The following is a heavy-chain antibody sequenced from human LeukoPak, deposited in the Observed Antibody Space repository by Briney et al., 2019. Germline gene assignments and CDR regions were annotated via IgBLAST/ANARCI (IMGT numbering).Heavy chain of an antibody. Sequence: GGSLRLSCAASGFTFSSYGMHWVRQAPGKGLEWVSSISSSSSYIYYADSVKGRFTISRDNAKNSLYLQMNSLRAEDTALYYCARGGGSSWYDWANYWGQGTLVTVSS. CDR3: ARGGGSSWYDWANY. V-gene: IGHV3-21*01. CDR2: ISSSSSYI. CDR1: GFTFSSYG. D-gene: IGHD6-13*01. J-gene: IGHJ4*02.